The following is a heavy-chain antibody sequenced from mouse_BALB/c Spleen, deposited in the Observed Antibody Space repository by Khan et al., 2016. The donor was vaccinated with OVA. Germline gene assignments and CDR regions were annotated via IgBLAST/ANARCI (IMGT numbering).Heavy chain of an antibody. CDR1: GFTIKDYY. Sequence: VQLKQSGAELVKPGASVKLSCTASGFTIKDYYMHWVKQRPEQGLEWIGRIDPANGNTKYAPKFQGRVTITADTSSNTAYLQHSSLKSGATAVYYCYRLNAWGQGTTLTVSS. V-gene: IGHV14-3*02. CDR3: YRLNA. CDR2: IDPANGNT. J-gene: IGHJ2*01.